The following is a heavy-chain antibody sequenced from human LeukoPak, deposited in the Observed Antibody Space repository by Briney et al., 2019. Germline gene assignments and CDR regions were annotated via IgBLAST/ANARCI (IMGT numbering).Heavy chain of an antibody. CDR1: GGSISSYY. D-gene: IGHD6-25*01. Sequence: SETLSLTCTVSGGSISSYYWTRIRQPAGKGLEWIGHIYTSGSTNYNPSLKSRVTMSVDTSKNHFSLKLSSVTAADTAVYYCATSTGSTLDAFDIWGQGTMVTVSS. CDR3: ATSTGSTLDAFDI. CDR2: IYTSGST. V-gene: IGHV4-4*07. J-gene: IGHJ3*02.